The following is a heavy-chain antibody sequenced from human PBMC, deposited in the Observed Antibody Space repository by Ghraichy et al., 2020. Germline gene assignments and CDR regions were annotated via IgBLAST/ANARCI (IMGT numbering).Heavy chain of an antibody. V-gene: IGHV3-48*01. CDR1: GFTFSRDS. D-gene: IGHD4-17*01. CDR3: ARDPRATVTTDYYYGVDV. Sequence: ESLNISCGASGFTFSRDSMNWVRQAPGKGLEWISYISSSSRTIFYADSVKGRFTISRDNAKNSLYLQMNSLRAEDTAMYYCARDPRATVTTDYYYGVDVWGQGTTVTVSS. CDR2: ISSSSRTI. J-gene: IGHJ6*02.